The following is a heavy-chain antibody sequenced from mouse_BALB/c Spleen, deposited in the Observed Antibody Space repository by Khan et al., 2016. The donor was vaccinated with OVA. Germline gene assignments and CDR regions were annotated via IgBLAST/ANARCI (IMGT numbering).Heavy chain of an antibody. CDR3: DRSGYGSFAF. V-gene: IGHV1S29*02. CDR1: GYTFTDYN. Sequence: VQLQQSGPEVVKPGASVKISCKAAGYTFTDYNMDWVKQRPGRSLEWIGYFFPNSGGSGYNQEFKAKATLTVDISSSTAYMDLRSLTSEDSAVSDCDRSGYGSFAFWGQGTLVTVSA. J-gene: IGHJ3*01. CDR2: FFPNSGGS. D-gene: IGHD1-2*01.